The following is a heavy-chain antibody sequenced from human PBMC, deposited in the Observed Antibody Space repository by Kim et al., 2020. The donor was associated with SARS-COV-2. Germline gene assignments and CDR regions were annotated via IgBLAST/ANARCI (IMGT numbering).Heavy chain of an antibody. CDR2: ISSNSGSI. J-gene: IGHJ4*02. Sequence: GGSLRLSCAASGFTFGDYAMHWVRQAPGKGLEWVSGISSNSGSIGYADSVKGRFTISRDNAKNSLYLQMNSLRAEDTALYYCAKAHGAAGTEEGYYFDYWGQGTLVTVSS. CDR1: GFTFGDYA. D-gene: IGHD1-1*01. CDR3: AKAHGAAGTEEGYYFDY. V-gene: IGHV3-9*01.